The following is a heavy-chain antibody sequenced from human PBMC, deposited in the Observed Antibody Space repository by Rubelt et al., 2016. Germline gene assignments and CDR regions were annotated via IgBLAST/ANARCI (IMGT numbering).Heavy chain of an antibody. V-gene: IGHV4-34*12. CDR3: AREGQGWFDP. CDR2: IIHSGST. CDR1: GGSFSGYY. Sequence: QVQLQQWGAGLLKPSETLSLTCAVYGGSFSGYYWSWIRQPPGKGLEWIGEIIHSGSTNYNPSLKSRGTISVDTSKNQVSLKLSSVTAADTAVYYCAREGQGWFDPWGQGTLVTVSS. J-gene: IGHJ5*02.